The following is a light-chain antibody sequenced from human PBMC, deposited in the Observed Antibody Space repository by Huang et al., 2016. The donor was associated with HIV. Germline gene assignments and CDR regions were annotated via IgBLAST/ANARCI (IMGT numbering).Light chain of an antibody. CDR2: DTS. CDR1: QSVGGY. CDR3: QQPGS. Sequence: EIVLTQSPDTLSLSPGERATLSCRASQSVGGYLAWYQQKPGKSPRLLIDDTSTRATGIPAVFSGSGSETYFTLSISSLEPEDFAVYYCQQPGSFGQGTKVDIK. V-gene: IGKV3-11*01. J-gene: IGKJ2*01.